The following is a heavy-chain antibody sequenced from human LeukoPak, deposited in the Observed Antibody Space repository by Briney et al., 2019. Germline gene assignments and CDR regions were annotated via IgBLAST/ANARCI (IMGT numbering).Heavy chain of an antibody. J-gene: IGHJ4*02. V-gene: IGHV4-39*01. D-gene: IGHD4-17*01. CDR3: ARGRYGDYGY. CDR2: IYYSGST. CDR1: GGSISSSSYY. Sequence: PSETLSLTCTVSGGSISSSSYYWGWIRQPPGKGLEWIGSIYYSGSTYYNPSLKSRVTISVDTSKNQFSLKLSSVTAADTAVYYCARGRYGDYGYWGQGTLVTVSS.